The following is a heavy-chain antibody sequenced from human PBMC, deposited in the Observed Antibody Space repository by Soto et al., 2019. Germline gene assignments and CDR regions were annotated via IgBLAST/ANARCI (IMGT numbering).Heavy chain of an antibody. D-gene: IGHD6-13*01. V-gene: IGHV3-21*06. J-gene: IGHJ4*02. CDR2: ISSSSDYI. CDR1: GFTFSDYS. CDR3: ARARVYATGPLDF. Sequence: GGSLRLSCAAYGFTFSDYSMHWVRQVPGKGLEWVSSISSSSDYIYYADSMKGRVTISRDNAKNSLFLDMNSLTGEDTAVYYCARARVYATGPLDFWGQGTLVTVSS.